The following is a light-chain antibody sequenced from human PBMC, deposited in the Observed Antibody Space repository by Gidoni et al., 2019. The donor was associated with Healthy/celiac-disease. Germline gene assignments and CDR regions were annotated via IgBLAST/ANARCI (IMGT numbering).Light chain of an antibody. Sequence: EIVLTQSPGTLSLSPGERAPLSCRASQSVSSSYLAWYQQKPGQAPRLLIYGASSRATGIPDMFSGSGSGTDFTLTISRLEPEDFAVYYCQQYGSSLTWTFXXXTKVEIK. CDR1: QSVSSSY. V-gene: IGKV3-20*01. CDR3: QQYGSSLTWT. J-gene: IGKJ1*01. CDR2: GAS.